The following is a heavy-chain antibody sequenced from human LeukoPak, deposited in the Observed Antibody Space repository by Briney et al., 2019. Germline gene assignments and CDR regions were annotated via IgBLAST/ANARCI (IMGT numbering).Heavy chain of an antibody. CDR2: INPNSGGT. Sequence: ASVKVSCKASGYTFTGYYMHWVRQAPGQGLEWMGWINPNSGGTNYAQKFQGRVTMTRDTSISTAYMELSRLRSDDTAVYYCARGLHITMIVVAVMPYWGQGTLVTVSS. CDR1: GYTFTGYY. V-gene: IGHV1-2*02. CDR3: ARGLHITMIVVAVMPY. J-gene: IGHJ4*02. D-gene: IGHD3-22*01.